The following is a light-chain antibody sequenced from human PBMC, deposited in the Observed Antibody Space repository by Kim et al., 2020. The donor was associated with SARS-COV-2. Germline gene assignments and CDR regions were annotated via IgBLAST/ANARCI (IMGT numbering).Light chain of an antibody. J-gene: IGKJ4*01. CDR2: NLF. CDR3: QQHDDSPLT. V-gene: IGKV3D-20*02. CDR1: QTITTY. Sequence: LAPGERIPLSCRASQTITTYLAWYQQKPGPAPRLLIYNLFTRATGIPDRFSGSGSGTDFTLTISRLEPEDSAVYYCQQHDDSPLTFGGGTKVDIK.